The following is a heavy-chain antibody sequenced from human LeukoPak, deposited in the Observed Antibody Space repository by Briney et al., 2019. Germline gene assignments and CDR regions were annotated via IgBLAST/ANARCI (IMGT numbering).Heavy chain of an antibody. J-gene: IGHJ4*02. CDR1: GFTFSSYW. Sequence: GGSLRLSCAASGFTFSSYWMHWVRHAPGKGLVWVSRINSDGSSTSYADSVKGRFTISRDNAKDTLYLQMNSLRAEDTAVYYCARVVGATSFDYWGQGTLVTVSS. CDR2: INSDGSST. D-gene: IGHD1-26*01. CDR3: ARVVGATSFDY. V-gene: IGHV3-74*01.